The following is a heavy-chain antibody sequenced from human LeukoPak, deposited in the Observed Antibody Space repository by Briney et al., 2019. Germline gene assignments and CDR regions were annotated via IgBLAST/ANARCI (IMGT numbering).Heavy chain of an antibody. Sequence: GGSLRLSCAASGFTFSDYYMSWVRQAPGKGLEWVANIKQDGSEKYYVDSLKGRFTISRDNAKNSLYLQMNSLRAEDTAVYYCAKQRYGGEDYWGQGTLVTVSS. J-gene: IGHJ4*02. V-gene: IGHV3-7*01. D-gene: IGHD3-16*01. CDR1: GFTFSDYY. CDR2: IKQDGSEK. CDR3: AKQRYGGEDY.